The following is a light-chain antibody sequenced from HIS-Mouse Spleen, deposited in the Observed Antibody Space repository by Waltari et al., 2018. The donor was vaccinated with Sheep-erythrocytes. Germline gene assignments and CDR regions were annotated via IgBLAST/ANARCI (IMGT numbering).Light chain of an antibody. CDR1: QGISSA. CDR2: DAS. V-gene: IGKV1D-13*01. CDR3: QQFNNYPRT. Sequence: AIQLTQSPSSLSASVGDSVTITCRASQGISSALDWYQQKPGKAPKLLISDASSLESGVPSRFSGSGSGTDFTLTISSLQPEDFATYYCQQFNNYPRTFGQGTKVEIK. J-gene: IGKJ1*01.